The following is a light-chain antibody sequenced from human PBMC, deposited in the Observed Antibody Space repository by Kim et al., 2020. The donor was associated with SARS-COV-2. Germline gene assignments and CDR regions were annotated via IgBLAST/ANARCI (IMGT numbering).Light chain of an antibody. J-gene: IGLJ2*01. CDR1: KLGDKN. V-gene: IGLV3-1*01. Sequence: SYELTHPPSVSVSPGQTATISWSGDKLGDKNACXYQQKPGQSPVVVIYQDTKRSSGIPERFSGSNSGNTATLTIRGTQALDEADYYCQAWDSSTVVFGGG. CDR3: QAWDSSTVV. CDR2: QDT.